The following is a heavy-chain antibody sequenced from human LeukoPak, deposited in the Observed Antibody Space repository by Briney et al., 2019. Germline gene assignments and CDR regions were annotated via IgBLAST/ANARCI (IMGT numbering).Heavy chain of an antibody. CDR1: GYTFTGYF. V-gene: IGHV1-2*02. D-gene: IGHD6-13*01. CDR2: IDPNSGAT. J-gene: IGHJ3*02. CDR3: ARPKSAVEDAFDI. Sequence: GASVKVSCKASGYTFTGYFLHWVRQAPGQGLEWMGWIDPNSGATNYAQKFQGRVTMTRDTSISTAYMELSRLRSDDTAVYYCARPKSAVEDAFDIWGQGTMVTVSS.